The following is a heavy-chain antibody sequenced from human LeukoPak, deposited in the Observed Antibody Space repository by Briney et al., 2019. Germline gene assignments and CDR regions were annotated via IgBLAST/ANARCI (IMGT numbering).Heavy chain of an antibody. D-gene: IGHD6-19*01. CDR1: GYTFASYG. CDR3: ARDPAIAVAGKGYFQH. CDR2: ISAYNGNT. Sequence: ASVKVSCXASGYTFASYGISWVRQAPGQGLEWMGWISAYNGNTDYAQKLQGRVTMTTDTSTSTAYMDLRSLRSDDTAVHYCARDPAIAVAGKGYFQHWGQGTLVTVSS. V-gene: IGHV1-18*01. J-gene: IGHJ1*01.